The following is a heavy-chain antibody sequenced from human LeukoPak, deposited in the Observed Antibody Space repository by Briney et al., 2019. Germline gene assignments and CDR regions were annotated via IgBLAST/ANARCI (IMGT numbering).Heavy chain of an antibody. D-gene: IGHD5-24*01. J-gene: IGHJ4*02. CDR3: ASLDGDY. CDR1: GASISSYY. V-gene: IGHV4-59*01. CDR2: ISYSGNT. Sequence: SETLSLTCTVSGASISSYYWSWIRQPPGKGLEWIGYISYSGNTNYNPSLWSRVTISGDTSRNQFSLRLTSLTAADTAVYYCASLDGDYWGQGTLVTVSS.